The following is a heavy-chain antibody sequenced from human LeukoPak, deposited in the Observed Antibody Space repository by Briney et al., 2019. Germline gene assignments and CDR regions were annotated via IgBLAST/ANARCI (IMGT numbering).Heavy chain of an antibody. CDR3: ARTPYSSSTSCYTYYYYYMDV. D-gene: IGHD2-2*02. CDR1: GGSFSGYY. V-gene: IGHV4-34*01. J-gene: IGHJ6*03. Sequence: SETLSLTCAVYGGSFSGYYWSWIRQPPGKGLEWMGEINHSGSTNYNPSLKSRVTISVHSSKNQFSLKLSSVTAADTAVYYCARTPYSSSTSCYTYYYYYMDVWGKGTTVTVSS. CDR2: INHSGST.